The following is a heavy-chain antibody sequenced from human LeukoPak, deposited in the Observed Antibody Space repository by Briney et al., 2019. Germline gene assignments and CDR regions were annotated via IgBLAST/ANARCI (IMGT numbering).Heavy chain of an antibody. CDR3: VRAPPNWGFNY. J-gene: IGHJ4*02. D-gene: IGHD7-27*01. CDR2: MSPNSGNT. CDR1: GYTFTSYD. Sequence: GASVKVSCKASGYTFTSYDINWVRQATEQGLEWMGWMSPNSGNTGYAQKFQGRVTMTRDTSITTAYMELSNPRSEDTAVYYCVRAPPNWGFNYWGQGTLVTVSS. V-gene: IGHV1-8*01.